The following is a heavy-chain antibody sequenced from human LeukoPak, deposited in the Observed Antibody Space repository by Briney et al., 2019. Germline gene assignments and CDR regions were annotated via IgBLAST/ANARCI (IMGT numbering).Heavy chain of an antibody. V-gene: IGHV1-18*01. CDR1: GYTFTSYD. CDR2: MNPNNGNT. J-gene: IGHJ5*02. D-gene: IGHD3-22*01. CDR3: ARTTITMIVVAANYDINWFDP. Sequence: ASVKVSCKASGYTFTSYDINWVRQATGQGLEWMGWMNPNNGNTNYAQKLQGRVIMTTDTSTSTAYMELRSLRSDDTAVYYCARTTITMIVVAANYDINWFDPWGQGTLVTVSS.